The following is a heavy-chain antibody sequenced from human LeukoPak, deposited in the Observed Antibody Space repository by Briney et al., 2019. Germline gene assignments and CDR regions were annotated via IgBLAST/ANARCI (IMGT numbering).Heavy chain of an antibody. CDR2: ISYDGSNK. Sequence: PGRSLRLSCAASGFTFSSYGMHWVRQAPGKGLEWVAVISYDGSNKYYADSVKGRFTISRDNSKNTLYLQMNSLRDEDTAVYFCARRPYSDTSGRLSDVWGQGTTVTVSS. J-gene: IGHJ6*02. CDR1: GFTFSSYG. CDR3: ARRPYSDTSGRLSDV. V-gene: IGHV3-30*03. D-gene: IGHD3-22*01.